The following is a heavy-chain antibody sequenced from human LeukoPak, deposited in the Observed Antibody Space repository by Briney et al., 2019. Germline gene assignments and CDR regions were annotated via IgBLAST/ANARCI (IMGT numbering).Heavy chain of an antibody. CDR2: ISSSSSYI. V-gene: IGHV3-21*01. Sequence: GGSLRLSCAASGFTFSSYSMNWVRQAPGKGLEWVSSISSSSSYIYYADSVEGRFTISRDNAKNSLYLQMNSLRAEDTAVYYCARDADMVADAFDIWGQGTMVTVSS. CDR3: ARDADMVADAFDI. D-gene: IGHD5-12*01. CDR1: GFTFSSYS. J-gene: IGHJ3*02.